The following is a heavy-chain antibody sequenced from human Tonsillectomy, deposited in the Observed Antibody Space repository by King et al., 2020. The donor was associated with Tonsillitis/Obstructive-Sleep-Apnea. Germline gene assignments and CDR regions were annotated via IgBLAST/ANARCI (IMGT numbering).Heavy chain of an antibody. V-gene: IGHV4-39*01. CDR1: GGSISNSNHY. Sequence: QLQESGPGLVKPSETLSLTCTVSGGSISNSNHYWGWIRQPPGKGLEWIGSIDYSGRTYYNPSLKSRVTISVDTSKNQFSLNLSSVTAADTAIYYCARRHYYDSSHFDYWGQGTLVTVSS. CDR3: ARRHYYDSSHFDY. CDR2: IDYSGRT. J-gene: IGHJ4*02. D-gene: IGHD3-22*01.